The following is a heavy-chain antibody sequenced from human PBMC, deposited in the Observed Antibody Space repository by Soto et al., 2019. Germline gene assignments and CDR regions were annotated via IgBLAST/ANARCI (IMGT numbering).Heavy chain of an antibody. CDR3: AKDMGRGYSGFLGFWFDP. V-gene: IGHV3-9*01. Sequence: EVQLVESGGGLVQPGRSLGLSCAASGFTFDDYAMHWVRQAPGKGLEWVSGISWNSGSIGYADSVKGRFTISRDNAKNSLYLQMNSLRAEDTALYYCAKDMGRGYSGFLGFWFDPWGQGTLVTVSS. J-gene: IGHJ5*02. CDR1: GFTFDDYA. D-gene: IGHD5-12*01. CDR2: ISWNSGSI.